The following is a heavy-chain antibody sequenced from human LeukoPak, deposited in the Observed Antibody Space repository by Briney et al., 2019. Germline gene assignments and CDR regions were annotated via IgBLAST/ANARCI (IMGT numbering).Heavy chain of an antibody. Sequence: ASVKVSCKASGYTFTSYGISWVRQAPGQGLEWMGWISAYNGNTNYAQNLQDRVTMTTDTSTSTAYMELRSLRSDDTAVYYCARGRALLWFGELRPFYCWGQGTLGTVSS. D-gene: IGHD3-10*01. V-gene: IGHV1-18*01. CDR2: ISAYNGNT. J-gene: IGHJ4*02. CDR3: ARGRALLWFGELRPFYC. CDR1: GYTFTSYG.